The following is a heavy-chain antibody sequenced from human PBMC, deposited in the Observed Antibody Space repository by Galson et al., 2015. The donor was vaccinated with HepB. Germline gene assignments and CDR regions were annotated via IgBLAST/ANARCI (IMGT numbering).Heavy chain of an antibody. CDR1: GFTFSGSA. J-gene: IGHJ4*02. D-gene: IGHD6-13*01. CDR3: LRLGDLSGRSSS. Sequence: SLRLSCAASGFTFSGSAIHWVRQASGKGPEWVGRIRSKASDYATAYAASLKGRFTISRDDSKNTAYLHMNSLKTEDTAVYYCLRLGDLSGRSSSWGQGTLVTVSS. V-gene: IGHV3-73*01. CDR2: IRSKASDYAT.